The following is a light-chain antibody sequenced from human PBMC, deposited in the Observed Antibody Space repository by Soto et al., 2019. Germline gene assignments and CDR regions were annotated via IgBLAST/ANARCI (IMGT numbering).Light chain of an antibody. CDR2: DSS. Sequence: EILLTQFPSTLSLSPGDGATLSCRASQSVSSYLAWYQQKRGKPPRLLIYDSSNRATGIPARFSGSGSGTDFSLIISSLAPEDFALYYCQQRSNWPLTFGGGTKVDIK. J-gene: IGKJ4*01. CDR1: QSVSSY. V-gene: IGKV3-11*01. CDR3: QQRSNWPLT.